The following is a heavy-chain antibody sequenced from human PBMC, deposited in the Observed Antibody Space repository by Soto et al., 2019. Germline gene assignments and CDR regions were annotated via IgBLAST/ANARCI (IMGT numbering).Heavy chain of an antibody. CDR3: ARGWGRDGYNHDY. J-gene: IGHJ4*02. CDR2: IYYNGGT. D-gene: IGHD5-12*01. V-gene: IGHV4-61*03. Sequence: SETLSLTCTVSGDSVSTGSYCWTWIRQPPGKGLEWIGHIYYNGGTNYNPSLKSRVSISIDTSKNYFSLELTSVTAADTAVYYCARGWGRDGYNHDYWGQGTPVTVSS. CDR1: GDSVSTGSYC.